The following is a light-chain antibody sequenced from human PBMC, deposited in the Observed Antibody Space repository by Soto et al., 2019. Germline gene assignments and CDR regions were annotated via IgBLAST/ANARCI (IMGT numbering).Light chain of an antibody. CDR1: SSDVGGYNY. Sequence: QSALTQPASVSGSPGQSITISCTGTSSDVGGYNYVSWYQQHPGKAPKLMIYAVTERPSGVSSRFSGSKSGNTASLTISGLQAEDEADYYCSSYTSSSTLFGTGTKVTVL. J-gene: IGLJ1*01. CDR3: SSYTSSSTL. V-gene: IGLV2-14*01. CDR2: AVT.